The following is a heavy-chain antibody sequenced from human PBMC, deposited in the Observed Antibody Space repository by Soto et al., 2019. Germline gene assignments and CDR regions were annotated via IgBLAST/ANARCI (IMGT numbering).Heavy chain of an antibody. Sequence: PGGSLRLSCAASGFTFSSYAIHWVRQAPGKGLEWVAVISYDGSNKYYADSVKGRFTISRDNSKNTLYLQMNSLRAEDTAVYYCARETELELIPYGMDVWGQGTTVTVS. J-gene: IGHJ6*02. CDR1: GFTFSSYA. CDR3: ARETELELIPYGMDV. CDR2: ISYDGSNK. D-gene: IGHD1-7*01. V-gene: IGHV3-30-3*01.